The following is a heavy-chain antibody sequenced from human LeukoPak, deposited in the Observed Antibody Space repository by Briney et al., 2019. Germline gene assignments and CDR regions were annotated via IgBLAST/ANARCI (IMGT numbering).Heavy chain of an antibody. CDR2: INADGSSA. V-gene: IGHV3-74*01. D-gene: IGHD2-2*01. J-gene: IGHJ4*02. CDR1: GFTLSNYW. CDR3: AKDSAPTYIVVVPAAMEGGFDY. Sequence: HPGGSLRLSCAASGFTLSNYWMHWVRQAPGKGLVWVSRINADGSSASYADSVKGRFTISRDNAKNTLYLQMNSLRAEDTAMYYCAKDSAPTYIVVVPAAMEGGFDYWGQGTLVTVSS.